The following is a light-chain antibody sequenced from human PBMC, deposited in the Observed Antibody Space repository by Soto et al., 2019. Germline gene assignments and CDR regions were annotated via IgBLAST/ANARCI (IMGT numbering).Light chain of an antibody. Sequence: QLVLTQSPSASASLGASVKLTCTLSSGHGSYAIAWHQQQPEKGPRYLMKLNSDGSHSKGDGIPDRFSGSSSGAERYLTISSLQSEDEADYYCQTWGTGIQVVFGGGTQLTVL. J-gene: IGLJ2*01. V-gene: IGLV4-69*01. CDR2: LNSDGSH. CDR1: SGHGSYA. CDR3: QTWGTGIQVV.